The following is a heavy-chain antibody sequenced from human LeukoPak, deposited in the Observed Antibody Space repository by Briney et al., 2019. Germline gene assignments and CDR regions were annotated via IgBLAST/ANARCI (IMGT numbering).Heavy chain of an antibody. CDR1: GGSISSGSYY. CDR3: ASVAAAGTYFQH. CDR2: IYTSGST. V-gene: IGHV4-61*02. D-gene: IGHD6-13*01. J-gene: IGHJ1*01. Sequence: SETLSLTXTVSGGSISSGSYYWSWIRQPAGKGLEWIGRIYTSGSTNYNPSLKSRVTILVDTSKNQFSLKLSSVTAADTAVYYCASVAAAGTYFQHWGQGTLVTVSS.